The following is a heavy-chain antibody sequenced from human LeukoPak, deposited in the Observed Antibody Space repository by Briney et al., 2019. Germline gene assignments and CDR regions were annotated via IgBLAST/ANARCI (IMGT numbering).Heavy chain of an antibody. CDR2: IYYSGST. V-gene: IGHV4-59*01. D-gene: IGHD3-10*01. Sequence: PSVTLSLTCTVSGGSISSYHWSWIRQPPGKGLEWIGNIYYSGSTNYNPSLKSRVTISLDTSKDQFSLKLSSVTAADTAVYYCARDEVRFPRVFQHWGQGTLVTVSS. CDR1: GGSISSYH. CDR3: ARDEVRFPRVFQH. J-gene: IGHJ1*01.